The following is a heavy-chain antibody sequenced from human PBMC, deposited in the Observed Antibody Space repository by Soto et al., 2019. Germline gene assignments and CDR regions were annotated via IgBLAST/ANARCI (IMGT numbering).Heavy chain of an antibody. CDR1: GGTFSSYA. CDR2: IIPIFGTA. CDR3: ARQYYDSSGLYLI. J-gene: IGHJ4*02. Sequence: ASVKVSCKASGGTFSSYAISWVRQAPGQGLEWMGGIIPIFGTANYAQKFQGRVTITADESTSTAYMELSSLRSEDTAVYYCARQYYDSSGLYLIWGQGTLVTVSS. V-gene: IGHV1-69*13. D-gene: IGHD3-22*01.